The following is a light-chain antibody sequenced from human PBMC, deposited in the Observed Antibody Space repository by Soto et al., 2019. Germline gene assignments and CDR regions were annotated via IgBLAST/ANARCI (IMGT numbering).Light chain of an antibody. Sequence: QSVLTQPPSVSGAPGQRVTISCTGSSSNIGAGYDVHWYQQLPGTAPKLLIYGNSNRPSGVPDRFSGSKSGTSASLAITGLQAEDEADYYCQPYDSSLSGSGYVFGTGTKLTV. CDR2: GNS. CDR3: QPYDSSLSGSGYV. CDR1: SSNIGAGYD. V-gene: IGLV1-40*01. J-gene: IGLJ1*01.